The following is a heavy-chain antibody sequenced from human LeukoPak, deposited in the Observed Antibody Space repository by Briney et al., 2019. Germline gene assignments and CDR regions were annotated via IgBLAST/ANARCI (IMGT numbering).Heavy chain of an antibody. CDR2: INAGNGNT. J-gene: IGHJ5*02. Sequence: ASVKVSRKASGYTFTSYAMHWVRQDPGQRLEWMGWINAGNGNTKYSQKFQGRVTITRDTSASTAYMELSSLRSEDTAVYYCARDLRNSYSSSWLFDPWGQGTLVTVSS. CDR1: GYTFTSYA. V-gene: IGHV1-3*01. CDR3: ARDLRNSYSSSWLFDP. D-gene: IGHD6-13*01.